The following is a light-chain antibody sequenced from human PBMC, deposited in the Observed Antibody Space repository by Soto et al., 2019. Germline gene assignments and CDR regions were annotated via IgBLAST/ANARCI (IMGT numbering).Light chain of an antibody. V-gene: IGKV3-15*01. CDR1: QSVSSN. Sequence: EIVMTQSPATLSVSPGERATLSCRASQSVSSNLAWFQQKPGQAPRLLIYGASTRATGIPARFRGSGSGTDLPLTISSLQAEDFAVYYCQQYNNWPPGVTFGPGTKVDIK. CDR2: GAS. CDR3: QQYNNWPPGVT. J-gene: IGKJ3*01.